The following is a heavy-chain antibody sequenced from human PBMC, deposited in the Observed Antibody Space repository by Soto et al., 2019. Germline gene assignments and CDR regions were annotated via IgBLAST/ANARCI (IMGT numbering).Heavy chain of an antibody. CDR3: AREGCSSTSCYPPYYYYGMDV. CDR1: GCSIRSYY. D-gene: IGHD2-2*01. V-gene: IGHV4-59*01. CDR2: IYYSGST. J-gene: IGHJ6*02. Sequence: QVQLQESGPGLVKPSETLSLTCPFPGCSIRSYYWSLIPPAPGKGLGGVGVIYYSGSTNYHPSLKSRVTISVDTSKNQFSLKLSSVTAADTAVYYCAREGCSSTSCYPPYYYYGMDVWGQGTTVTVSS.